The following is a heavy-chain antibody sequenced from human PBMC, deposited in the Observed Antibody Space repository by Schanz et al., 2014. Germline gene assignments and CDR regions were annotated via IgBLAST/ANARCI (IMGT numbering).Heavy chain of an antibody. V-gene: IGHV3-21*01. Sequence: VQLVDSGGGLVKPGGSLRLSCTASGFTFSSYSMNWVRQAPGKGLEWVSSISSRSSHIYYADSVKGRFTVSRDNAKNSVYLQMNGLRVEDTAVYYCVRERTNYGGNSYFFDHWGQGTLVTVSS. D-gene: IGHD2-21*02. CDR2: ISSRSSHI. J-gene: IGHJ4*02. CDR3: VRERTNYGGNSYFFDH. CDR1: GFTFSSYS.